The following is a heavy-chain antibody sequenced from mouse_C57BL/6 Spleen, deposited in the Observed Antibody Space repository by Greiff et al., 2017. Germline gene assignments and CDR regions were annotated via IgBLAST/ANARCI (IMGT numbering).Heavy chain of an antibody. CDR1: GYSFTSYY. CDR3: APIYCDDYDALDY. J-gene: IGHJ4*01. Sequence: QVQLQQSGPELVKPGASVKISCKASGYSFTSYYIHWVKQRPGQGLEWIGWIYPGSGNTKYNEKFKGKATLTADTSSSTAYMQLSSLTSEDSAVYYCAPIYCDDYDALDYWGQGTLVTVSA. D-gene: IGHD2-13*01. CDR2: IYPGSGNT. V-gene: IGHV1-66*01.